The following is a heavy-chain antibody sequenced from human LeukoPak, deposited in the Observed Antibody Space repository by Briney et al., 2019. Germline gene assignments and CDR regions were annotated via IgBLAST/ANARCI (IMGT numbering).Heavy chain of an antibody. J-gene: IGHJ4*02. V-gene: IGHV4-39*07. CDR2: MYYSGST. D-gene: IGHD2-15*01. CDR3: ASLGVVPFDY. CDR1: GGSISSSSYY. Sequence: SESLSLTCTVSGGSISSSSYYWGWIRQPPGKGLEWIGSMYYSGSTYYNPSLKSRVTISVDTSKNQFSLKLSSVTAADTAVYYCASLGVVPFDYWGQGTLVTVSS.